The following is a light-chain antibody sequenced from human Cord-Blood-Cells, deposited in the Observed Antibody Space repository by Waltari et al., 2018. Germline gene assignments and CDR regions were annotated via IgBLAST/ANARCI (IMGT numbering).Light chain of an antibody. CDR3: CSYAGSSAFVV. J-gene: IGLJ2*01. CDR2: EGS. V-gene: IGLV2-23*03. CDR1: SSDVGGYNL. Sequence: QSALTQPASVSGSPGQSITISCTGTSSDVGGYNLVSWYQQHPGKAPKLMIYEGSKRPSGVSNRFSGSTSGNTASLTISGLQAEDEADYFCCSYAGSSAFVVFGGGTKLTVL.